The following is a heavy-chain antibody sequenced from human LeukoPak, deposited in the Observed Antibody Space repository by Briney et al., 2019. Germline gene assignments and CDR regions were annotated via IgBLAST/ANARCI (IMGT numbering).Heavy chain of an antibody. CDR3: ATRTYYYDSSGYSNWFDP. V-gene: IGHV3-48*01. CDR2: ISSSSSTI. J-gene: IGHJ5*02. D-gene: IGHD3-22*01. Sequence: PGGSLRLSCAASGFTFSSYSMNWVRQAPGKGLEWVSYISSSSSTIYYADSVKGRFTISRDNAKNSLYLQMNSLRAEDTAVYYCATRTYYYDSSGYSNWFDPWGQGTLVTVSS. CDR1: GFTFSSYS.